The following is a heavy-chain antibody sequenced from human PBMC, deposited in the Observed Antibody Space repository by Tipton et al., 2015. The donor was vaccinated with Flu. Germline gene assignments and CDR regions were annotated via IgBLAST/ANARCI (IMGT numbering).Heavy chain of an antibody. J-gene: IGHJ4*02. CDR1: GGSTSSYY. CDR2: IYTSGST. V-gene: IGHV4-4*07. CDR3: ARVRDYYDSSEVYFDY. Sequence: TLSLTCTVSGGSTSSYYWSWIRQPAGKGLEWIGRIYTSGSTNYNPSLKSRVTMSVDTSKNQFSLKLSSVTAADTAVYYCARVRDYYDSSEVYFDYWGQGTLVTVSS. D-gene: IGHD3-22*01.